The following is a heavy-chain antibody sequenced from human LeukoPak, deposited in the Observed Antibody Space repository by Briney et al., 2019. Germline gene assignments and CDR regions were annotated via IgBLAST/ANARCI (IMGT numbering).Heavy chain of an antibody. CDR1: GYTFTSYD. V-gene: IGHV1-8*01. CDR2: INPHSGNT. D-gene: IGHD5-12*01. Sequence: ASVKVSCKASGYTFTSYDIHWVRQATGQGLEWMGWINPHSGNTDYAQKFQGRVTMTRNTSISTAYMELSSLRSEDTVVYCCARVGIYSGYDRGAFDIWGQGTMVTVSS. CDR3: ARVGIYSGYDRGAFDI. J-gene: IGHJ3*02.